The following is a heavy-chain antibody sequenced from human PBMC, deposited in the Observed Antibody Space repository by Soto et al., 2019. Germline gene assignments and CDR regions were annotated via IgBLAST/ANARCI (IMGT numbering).Heavy chain of an antibody. CDR2: TYYRSKWYN. J-gene: IGHJ3*02. Sequence: SQTLSLTCAISGDSVSSNSAAWNWIRQSPSRGLEWLGRTYYRSKWYNDYAVSVKSRITINPDTSKNQFSLQLNSVHPEDTAVYYCARDLRYGLWFGDDAFDIWGQGTMVTVSS. CDR1: GDSVSSNSAA. D-gene: IGHD3-10*01. CDR3: ARDLRYGLWFGDDAFDI. V-gene: IGHV6-1*01.